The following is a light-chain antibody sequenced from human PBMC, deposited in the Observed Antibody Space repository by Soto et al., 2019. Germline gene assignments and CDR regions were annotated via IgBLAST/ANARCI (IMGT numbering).Light chain of an antibody. Sequence: DTVMSQSPAFLAVSLGGRATINCKSSQRLLYRSNNKNYLAWYQHKAGQPPKLLIYWASTRDSGVPDRFSGSGSGTDFTLTINNVQAEDVAFYYCQQYYNPPWTFGQGTKVEI. CDR2: WAS. CDR1: QRLLYRSNNKNY. CDR3: QQYYNPPWT. V-gene: IGKV4-1*01. J-gene: IGKJ1*01.